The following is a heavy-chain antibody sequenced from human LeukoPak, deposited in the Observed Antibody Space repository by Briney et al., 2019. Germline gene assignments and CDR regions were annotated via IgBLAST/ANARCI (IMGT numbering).Heavy chain of an antibody. Sequence: GVPLRLSCAPWGFTYSSYAVSWVPEAPGKGREGVSAFRGSDGSTYYADSVKGRFTISGDNSKNTLYLQMCSLRGEGRAVYYCAKIGLRFLGWLSSFNWWGQGTLLTVPS. CDR1: GFTYSSYA. J-gene: IGHJ4*02. V-gene: IGHV3-23*01. CDR3: AKIGLRFLGWLSSFNW. D-gene: IGHD3-3*01. CDR2: FRGSDGST.